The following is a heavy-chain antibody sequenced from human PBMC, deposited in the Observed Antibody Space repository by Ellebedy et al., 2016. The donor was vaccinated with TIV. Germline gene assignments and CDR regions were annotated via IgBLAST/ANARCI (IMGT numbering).Heavy chain of an antibody. CDR2: ISGTGALV. D-gene: IGHD2-15*01. J-gene: IGHJ4*02. Sequence: GESLKISCVASGFTCRNYRMTWVRQAPGKGLEWVAHISGTGALVYYADSVKGRFTISRDNTENSLFLQRNSLRAEDTAVYYCALSWDGGFAYWGQGTLVTVSS. V-gene: IGHV3-48*01. CDR1: GFTCRNYR. CDR3: ALSWDGGFAY.